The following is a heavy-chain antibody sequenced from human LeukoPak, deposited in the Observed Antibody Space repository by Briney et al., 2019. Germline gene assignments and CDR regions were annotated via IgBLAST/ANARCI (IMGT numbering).Heavy chain of an antibody. CDR3: ARDQRRYYFDY. CDR1: GASISSSNYY. J-gene: IGHJ4*02. Sequence: KPSETLSLTCTVSGASISSSNYYWGWIRQPPGKGLGWIGSIYYSRSTYYNPSLKSRVTIVVDTSKNQFSLKLSSVTAADTAVYYCARDQRRYYFDYWGQGTLVTVSS. CDR2: IYYSRST. D-gene: IGHD3-9*01. V-gene: IGHV4-39*07.